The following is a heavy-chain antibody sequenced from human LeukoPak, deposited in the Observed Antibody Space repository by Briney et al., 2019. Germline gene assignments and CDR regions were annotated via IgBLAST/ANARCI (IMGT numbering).Heavy chain of an antibody. V-gene: IGHV4-34*01. CDR2: INHSGST. Sequence: SETLSLTYAVYGGSFSGYYWSWIRQPPGKGLEWIGEINHSGSTNYNPSLKSQVTISVDTSKNQFSLKLSSVTAADTAVYYCARGRIAARLFDYWGQGTLVTVSS. CDR3: ARGRIAARLFDY. CDR1: GGSFSGYY. J-gene: IGHJ4*02. D-gene: IGHD6-6*01.